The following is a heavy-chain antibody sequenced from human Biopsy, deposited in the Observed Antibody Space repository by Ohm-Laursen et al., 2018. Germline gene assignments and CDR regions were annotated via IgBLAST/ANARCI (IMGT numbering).Heavy chain of an antibody. J-gene: IGHJ2*01. V-gene: IGHV3-11*01. CDR2: ISSTSKTI. D-gene: IGHD3-16*01. CDR3: ARVKLWYPYCYFDH. Sequence: SLRLSCTASGFTFSDHSLSRIRQAPGKGLEWIADISSTSKTISYADSVKGRFTISRDNARESIYLQMSTLRAEDTAVYYCARVKLWYPYCYFDHWGRGTLVTVSS. CDR1: GFTFSDHS.